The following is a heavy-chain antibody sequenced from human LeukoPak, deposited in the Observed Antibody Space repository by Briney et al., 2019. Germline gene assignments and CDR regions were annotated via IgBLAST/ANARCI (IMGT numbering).Heavy chain of an antibody. CDR2: IYYSGST. CDR3: ARGRYSSSWFDY. J-gene: IGHJ4*02. D-gene: IGHD6-13*01. CDR1: GDSISTSNSY. V-gene: IGHV4-39*07. Sequence: SETLSLTCTVPGDSISTSNSYWGWIRQPPGKGLEWIGSIYYSGSTYYNPSLKSRVTISVDTSKNQFSLKLSSVTAADTAVYYCARGRYSSSWFDYWGQGTLVTVSS.